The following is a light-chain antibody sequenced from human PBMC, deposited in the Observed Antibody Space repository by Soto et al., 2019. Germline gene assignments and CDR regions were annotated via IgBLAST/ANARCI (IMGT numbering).Light chain of an antibody. Sequence: QSVLTQPASVSGSPGQSITISCTGTSSDVGGYNYVSWYQQHPGKAPKLMIYDVSNRPSGVSNRFSGSKSGNTASLTISGLQADDEADYYCSSYPSSSTPFGTGTKVTVL. CDR3: SSYPSSSTP. CDR2: DVS. CDR1: SSDVGGYNY. J-gene: IGLJ1*01. V-gene: IGLV2-14*01.